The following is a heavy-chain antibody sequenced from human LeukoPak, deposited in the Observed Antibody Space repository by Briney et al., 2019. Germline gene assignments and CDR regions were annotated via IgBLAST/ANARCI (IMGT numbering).Heavy chain of an antibody. CDR2: IIPIFGTA. CDR3: ARDWYYYDSSGYLDY. J-gene: IGHJ4*02. Sequence: SVKVSCKASGGTFSSYAISWVRQAPGQGLEWMGGIIPIFGTANYAQKFQGRDTITADESTSTAYMELSSLRSEDTAVYYCARDWYYYDSSGYLDYWGQGTLVTVSS. V-gene: IGHV1-69*13. CDR1: GGTFSSYA. D-gene: IGHD3-22*01.